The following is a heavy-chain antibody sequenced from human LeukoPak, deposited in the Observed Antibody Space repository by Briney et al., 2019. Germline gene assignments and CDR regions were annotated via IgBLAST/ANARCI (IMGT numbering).Heavy chain of an antibody. CDR2: INHSGST. D-gene: IGHD3-16*01. V-gene: IGHV4-34*01. CDR1: GGSFSGYY. Sequence: SETLSLTCAVYGGSFSGYYWSWIRQPPGKGLEWIGEINHSGSTNYNPSLKSRVTISVDTSKNQFSLKLSSVTAADTAVYYCARGRRYAFHRYYYYGMDVWGQGTTVTVSS. J-gene: IGHJ6*02. CDR3: ARGRRYAFHRYYYYGMDV.